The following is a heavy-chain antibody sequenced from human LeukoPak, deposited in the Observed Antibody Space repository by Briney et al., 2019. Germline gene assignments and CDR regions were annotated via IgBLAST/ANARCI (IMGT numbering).Heavy chain of an antibody. CDR3: ASGSSGWYYRIDY. D-gene: IGHD6-19*01. Sequence: SETLSLTYTVYGGSNSSYYWSWIRQPPGKGLEWIGYIYYSGSTNYNPSLKSRVTISVDTSKNQFSLKLSSVTAADTAVYYCASGSSGWYYRIDYWGQGTLVTVSS. V-gene: IGHV4-59*01. J-gene: IGHJ4*02. CDR2: IYYSGST. CDR1: GGSNSSYY.